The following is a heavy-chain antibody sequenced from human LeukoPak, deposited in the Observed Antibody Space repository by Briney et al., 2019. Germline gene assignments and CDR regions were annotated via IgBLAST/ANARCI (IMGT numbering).Heavy chain of an antibody. D-gene: IGHD3-22*01. CDR2: TYYTGST. CDR1: SDSIRSSNYY. J-gene: IGHJ5*02. V-gene: IGHV4-39*07. Sequence: SETLSLTCTVSSDSIRSSNYYWAWIRQPPGKGLEWIGSTYYTGSTYFNPSLKGRVTVSVDTSKNQFSLKLSSVTAADTAVYYCARLEGWLPHNWFDPWGQGTLVTVSS. CDR3: ARLEGWLPHNWFDP.